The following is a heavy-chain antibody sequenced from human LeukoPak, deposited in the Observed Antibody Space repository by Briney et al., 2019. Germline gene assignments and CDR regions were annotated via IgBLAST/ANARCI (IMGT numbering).Heavy chain of an antibody. J-gene: IGHJ4*02. CDR3: ARDYGSGSCYDY. V-gene: IGHV4-31*03. CDR1: GGSISSGGYY. CDR2: IYYSGST. D-gene: IGHD3-10*01. Sequence: SQTLSLTCTVSGGSISSGGYYWSWIRQHPGKGLEWIGYIYYSGSTYYNPSLKSRVTISVDTSKNQFSLKLSSVTAADTAVYYCARDYGSGSCYDYWGQGTLVTVSS.